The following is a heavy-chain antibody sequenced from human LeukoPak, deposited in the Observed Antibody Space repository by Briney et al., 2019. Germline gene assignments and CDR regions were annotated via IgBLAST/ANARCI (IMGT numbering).Heavy chain of an antibody. D-gene: IGHD1-26*01. V-gene: IGHV4-34*01. CDR2: INHSGST. Sequence: PWETLSLTCAVYGGSFSGYYWSWIRQPPGKGLEWIGEINHSGSTNYNPSLKSRVTISVDTSKNQFSLKLSSVTAADTAVYYCARGLIVGATPFDYWGQGTLVTVSS. J-gene: IGHJ4*02. CDR1: GGSFSGYY. CDR3: ARGLIVGATPFDY.